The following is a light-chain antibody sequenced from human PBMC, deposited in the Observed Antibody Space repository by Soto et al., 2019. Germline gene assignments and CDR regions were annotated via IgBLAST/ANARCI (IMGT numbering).Light chain of an antibody. CDR3: SSYTISSTAG. CDR1: SSDVGGYNY. J-gene: IGLJ1*01. CDR2: EVS. Sequence: QSALTQPRAVSGSPGQSVTISCTGTSSDVGGYNYVSWYQQHPGNAPNLMIYEVSNRPSGVSNRFSGSKSGNTASLTISGLQAEDEVDYYCSSYTISSTAGLGTGTKVTVL. V-gene: IGLV2-14*01.